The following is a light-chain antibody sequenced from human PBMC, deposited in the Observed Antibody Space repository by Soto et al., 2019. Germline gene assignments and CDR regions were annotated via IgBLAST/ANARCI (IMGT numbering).Light chain of an antibody. CDR1: QSISSW. V-gene: IGKV1-5*03. J-gene: IGKJ1*01. CDR3: QQYKSYSRT. Sequence: DIQMTQSPSTLAASVGDRVTITCRASQSISSWLAWYKQKPGKAPKLLIYKASTVESGVPSRFSGSGSGTEFTLTISSLQPDHFATYYCQQYKSYSRTFGQGTTVEI. CDR2: KAS.